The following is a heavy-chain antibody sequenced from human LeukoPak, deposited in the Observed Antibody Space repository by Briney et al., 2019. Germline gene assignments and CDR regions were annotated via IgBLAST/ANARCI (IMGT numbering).Heavy chain of an antibody. Sequence: GGSLRLSCAASGFTFSNYWMIWFRQAPGQGLEWVANIKQDGSDKSYVDSVKGRFTISRDNARNSLYLQMNSLRAEDTAVYYCANARPGYWGQGTLVTVSS. V-gene: IGHV3-7*03. CDR1: GFTFSNYW. CDR2: IKQDGSDK. CDR3: ANARPGY. J-gene: IGHJ4*02.